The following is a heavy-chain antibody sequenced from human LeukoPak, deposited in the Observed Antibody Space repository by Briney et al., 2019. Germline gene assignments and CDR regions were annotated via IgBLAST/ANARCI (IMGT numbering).Heavy chain of an antibody. V-gene: IGHV1-18*01. CDR2: ISAYNGNT. CDR1: GYTFTSYG. D-gene: IGHD3-9*01. J-gene: IGHJ4*02. CDR3: ARENYDILTGPTVYYFDY. Sequence: ASVKVSCKASGYTFTSYGISWVRQAPGQGLEWMGWISAYNGNTNYAQKLQGRVTMATDTSTSTAYMELRSLRSDDTAVYYCARENYDILTGPTVYYFDYWGQGTLVTVSS.